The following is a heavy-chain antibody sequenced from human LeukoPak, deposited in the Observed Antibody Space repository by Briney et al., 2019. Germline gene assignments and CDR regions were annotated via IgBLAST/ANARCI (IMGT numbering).Heavy chain of an antibody. CDR3: AGGLTMVRGSLGFDP. CDR1: GGSISSYY. CDR2: IYTSGST. V-gene: IGHV4-4*07. D-gene: IGHD3-10*01. Sequence: SETLSLTRTVSGGSISSYYGSRIRPPAGEGLEWIGRIYTSGSTNYNPSLKRRVTMSVDTSKNQFSLKLSSVTAADTAVDYRAGGLTMVRGSLGFDPWGQGTLVTVSS. J-gene: IGHJ5*02.